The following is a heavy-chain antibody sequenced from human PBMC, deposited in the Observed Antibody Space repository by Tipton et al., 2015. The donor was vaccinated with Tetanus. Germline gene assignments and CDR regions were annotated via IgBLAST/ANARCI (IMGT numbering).Heavy chain of an antibody. Sequence: TLSLTCTVSGGSISSYYWSWIRQPAGKGLEWIGRIYTSGSTNYNPSLKSRLAMSLDTSKNQFSLKLSSVTAADTARYFCARHPIISGYRFIDHWGQGTLVTVSS. J-gene: IGHJ4*02. CDR1: GGSISSYY. CDR2: IYTSGST. D-gene: IGHD5-12*01. CDR3: ARHPIISGYRFIDH. V-gene: IGHV4-4*07.